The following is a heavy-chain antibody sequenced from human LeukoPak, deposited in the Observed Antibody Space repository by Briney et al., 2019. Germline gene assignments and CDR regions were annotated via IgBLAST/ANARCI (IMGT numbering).Heavy chain of an antibody. CDR3: ARFSDSSGYS. J-gene: IGHJ4*02. Sequence: SETLSLTCTVSGGSISSSSYYWGWIRQPPGKGLEWIGEINHSGSTNYNPSLKSRVTISVDTSKNQFSLKLSSVTAADTAVYYCARFSDSSGYSWGQGTLVTVSS. CDR2: INHSGST. CDR1: GGSISSSSYY. V-gene: IGHV4-39*07. D-gene: IGHD3-22*01.